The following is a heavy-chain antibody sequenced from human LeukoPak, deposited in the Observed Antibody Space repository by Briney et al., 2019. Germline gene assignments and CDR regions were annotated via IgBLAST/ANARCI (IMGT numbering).Heavy chain of an antibody. CDR3: ARVSLDYYDSSGYPEYFQH. Sequence: SVKVSCKASGYTFTSYDINWVRQATGQGLEWMGGIIPIFGTANYAQKFQGRVTITTDESTSTAYMELSSLRSEDTAVYYCARVSLDYYDSSGYPEYFQHWGQGTLVTVSS. J-gene: IGHJ1*01. D-gene: IGHD3-22*01. CDR1: GYTFTSYD. CDR2: IIPIFGTA. V-gene: IGHV1-69*05.